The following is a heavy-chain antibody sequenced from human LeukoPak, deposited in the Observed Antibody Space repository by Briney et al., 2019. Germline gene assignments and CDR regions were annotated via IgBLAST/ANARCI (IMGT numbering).Heavy chain of an antibody. D-gene: IGHD5-12*01. Sequence: PGGSRRLSCAASGFTVSSNYMSWVRPAPGKGLEWVSVIYSGGSTYYADSVKGRFTISRAHSKNTLNLQMNSLRAEDTAVYYCARGGLRFVDYWGQGTLVTVSS. J-gene: IGHJ4*02. V-gene: IGHV3-53*01. CDR3: ARGGLRFVDY. CDR1: GFTVSSNY. CDR2: IYSGGST.